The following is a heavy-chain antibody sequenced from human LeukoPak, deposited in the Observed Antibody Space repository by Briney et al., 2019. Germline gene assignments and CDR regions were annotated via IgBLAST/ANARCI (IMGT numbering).Heavy chain of an antibody. CDR2: IYYSGST. D-gene: IGHD3-16*02. J-gene: IGHJ4*02. CDR3: ARISVNDYVWGSYRY. Sequence: PSETLSLTCTVSGGSISSSSYYWGWIRQPPGKGLEWIGSIYYSGSTYYNPSLKSRVTISVDTSKNQFSLKLSSLTAADTAVYYCARISVNDYVWGSYRYWGQGTLVTVSS. CDR1: GGSISSSSYY. V-gene: IGHV4-39*01.